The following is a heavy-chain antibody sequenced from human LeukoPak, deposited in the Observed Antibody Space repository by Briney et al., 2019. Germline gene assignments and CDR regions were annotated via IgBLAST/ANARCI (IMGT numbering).Heavy chain of an antibody. V-gene: IGHV3-23*01. Sequence: GGSLRLSCVVSGFTFSSYAMSWVRQAPGKGLEWVSGISGSGGSTYYADSVKGRFTISRDNTKNTLYMQMNRLRAEDTAVYYCAKDRHAPGRYCSSTSCFPFDSWGQGTLVTVSS. D-gene: IGHD2-2*01. J-gene: IGHJ5*01. CDR2: ISGSGGST. CDR3: AKDRHAPGRYCSSTSCFPFDS. CDR1: GFTFSSYA.